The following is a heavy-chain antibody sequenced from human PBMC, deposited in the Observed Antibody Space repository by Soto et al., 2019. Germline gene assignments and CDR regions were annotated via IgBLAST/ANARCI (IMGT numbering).Heavy chain of an antibody. CDR1: GFSLSTSGVG. D-gene: IGHD3-22*01. V-gene: IGHV2-5*01. CDR3: AHLSYDSSGYFSYFDY. J-gene: IGHJ4*02. Sequence: QITLKESGPTLVKPTQTLTLTCTFSGFSLSTSGVGVGWIRQPPGKALEWLALIYWNDDKRYSPSLKSRLTITKDTSKNQVVLTMTNMDPVDTATYYCAHLSYDSSGYFSYFDYWGQGTLVTVSS. CDR2: IYWNDDK.